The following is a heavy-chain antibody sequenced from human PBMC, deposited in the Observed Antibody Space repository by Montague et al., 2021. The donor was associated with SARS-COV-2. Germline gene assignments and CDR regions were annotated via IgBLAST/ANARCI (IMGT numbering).Heavy chain of an antibody. D-gene: IGHD3-3*01. V-gene: IGHV4-39*01. J-gene: IGHJ5*02. Sequence: SETLSLTCTVSGGSISSSSYYWGWIRQPPGKGLEWIGSIYYSGSTDYNPSLKSRVTISVDTSKSQFSLKLSSVTAADTAVYYCAGLGSPRITIFGVVTHNWFDPWGQETLVTVSS. CDR2: IYYSGST. CDR3: AGLGSPRITIFGVVTHNWFDP. CDR1: GGSISSSSYY.